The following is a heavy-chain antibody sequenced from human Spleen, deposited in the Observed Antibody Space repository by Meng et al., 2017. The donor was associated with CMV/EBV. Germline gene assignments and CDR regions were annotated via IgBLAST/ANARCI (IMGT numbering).Heavy chain of an antibody. D-gene: IGHD6-19*01. V-gene: IGHV3-9*01. CDR3: AKDLYSSGWLGYYYYGMDV. Sequence: GRSLRLSCAASGFTFDDYAMHWVRQAPGKGLEWVSGISWNSGSIGYADSVKGRFTISRDNAKNSLYLQMNSLRAEDTALYYCAKDLYSSGWLGYYYYGMDVWGQGTTVTVSS. CDR1: GFTFDDYA. CDR2: ISWNSGSI. J-gene: IGHJ6*02.